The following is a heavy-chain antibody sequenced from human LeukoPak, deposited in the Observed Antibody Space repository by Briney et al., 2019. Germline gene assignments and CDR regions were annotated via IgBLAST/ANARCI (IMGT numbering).Heavy chain of an antibody. D-gene: IGHD1-26*01. V-gene: IGHV4-59*01. CDR3: ARDQVDWFDP. J-gene: IGHJ5*02. CDR1: GGSISSYY. CDR2: IYYSGST. Sequence: PSETLSLTCTVSGGSISSYYWSWIRQPPGKGLEWIGYIYYSGSTNYNPSLKSRVTISVDTSKNQFSLKLSSVTAADTAVYYCARDQVDWFDPWGQGTLVTVSS.